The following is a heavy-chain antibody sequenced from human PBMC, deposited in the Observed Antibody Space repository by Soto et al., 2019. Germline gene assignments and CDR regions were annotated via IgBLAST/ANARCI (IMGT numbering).Heavy chain of an antibody. J-gene: IGHJ1*01. CDR3: ARWYSSSAPAEYFQH. CDR1: GGTFSSYT. Sequence: GASVKVSCKASGGTFSSYTISWVRQAPGQGLEWMGRIIPILGIANYAQKFQGRVTITADKSTSTAHMELSSLRSEDTAVYYCARWYSSSAPAEYFQHWGQGTLVTVSS. V-gene: IGHV1-69*02. CDR2: IIPILGIA. D-gene: IGHD6-6*01.